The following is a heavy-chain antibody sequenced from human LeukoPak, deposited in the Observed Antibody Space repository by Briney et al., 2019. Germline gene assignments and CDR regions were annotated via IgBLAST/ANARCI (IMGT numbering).Heavy chain of an antibody. CDR3: ARDRTTRGSAFDI. D-gene: IGHD1-1*01. Sequence: ASETLSLTCTVSGGSISSYYWSWIRQPPGKGLEWIGYIYYSGSTNYNPSLKSRVTISVDTSKNQFSLKLSSVTAADTAVYYCARDRTTRGSAFDIWGQGTMVTVSS. V-gene: IGHV4-59*01. CDR1: GGSISSYY. J-gene: IGHJ3*02. CDR2: IYYSGST.